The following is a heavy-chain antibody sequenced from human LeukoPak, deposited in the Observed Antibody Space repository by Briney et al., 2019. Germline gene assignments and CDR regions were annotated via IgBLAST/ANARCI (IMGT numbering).Heavy chain of an antibody. CDR1: GYTFTSHG. CDR2: ISAYNGNT. Sequence: GASVKVSCKASGYTFTSHGISWVRQAPGQGLEWMGWISAYNGNTNYAQKLQGRVTMTTDTSTSTAYMELRSLRSDDTAVYYCARDNLYGTIIYFDYWGQGTLVTVSS. J-gene: IGHJ4*02. D-gene: IGHD3-10*01. CDR3: ARDNLYGTIIYFDY. V-gene: IGHV1-18*01.